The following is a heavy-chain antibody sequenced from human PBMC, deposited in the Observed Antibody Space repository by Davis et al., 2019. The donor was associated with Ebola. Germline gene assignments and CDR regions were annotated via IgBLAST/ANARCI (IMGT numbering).Heavy chain of an antibody. J-gene: IGHJ4*02. CDR1: GYTFTGYY. CDR3: ARVEGMLFQLFDY. V-gene: IGHV1-2*02. D-gene: IGHD2-21*01. Sequence: ASVTVSCKASGYTFTGYYMHWVRQAPGQGLEWMGWINPNSGGTNYAQKFQGRVTMTRDTSISTAYMELSRLRSDDTAVYYCARVEGMLFQLFDYWGQGTLVTVSS. CDR2: INPNSGGT.